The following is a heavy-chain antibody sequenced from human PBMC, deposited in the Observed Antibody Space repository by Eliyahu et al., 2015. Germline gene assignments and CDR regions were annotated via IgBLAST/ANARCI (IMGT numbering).Heavy chain of an antibody. D-gene: IGHD1-26*01. CDR1: GFTFDDFA. V-gene: IGHV3-9*01. Sequence: EVQLVESGGGLVQPGRSLRLSCAAPGFTFDDFALPWVRQAPGKGLEWVSGINWNSGSIGYADSVKGRFTISTDNTKNSLYLQMNSLRAEDTALYYCAKDVGRGSGGYWAIPYYYGMDVWGQGTTVTVSS. CDR2: INWNSGSI. J-gene: IGHJ6*02. CDR3: AKDVGRGSGGYWAIPYYYGMDV.